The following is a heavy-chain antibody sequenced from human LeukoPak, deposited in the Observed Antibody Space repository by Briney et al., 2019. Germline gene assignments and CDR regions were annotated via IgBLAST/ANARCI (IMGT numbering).Heavy chain of an antibody. CDR3: ARARGVIPVAFDI. CDR1: GGSISSYY. Sequence: PSETLSLTCTVSGGSISSYYWSWIRQPPGKGLEWIGYIYYSGSTNYNPSLKSRVTISVDTSKNQFSLKLSSVTAADTAVYYCARARGVIPVAFDIWSQGTMVTVSS. V-gene: IGHV4-59*01. D-gene: IGHD3-10*01. J-gene: IGHJ3*02. CDR2: IYYSGST.